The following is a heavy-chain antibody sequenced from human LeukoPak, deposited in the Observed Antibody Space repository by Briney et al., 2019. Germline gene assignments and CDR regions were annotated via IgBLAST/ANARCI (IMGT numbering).Heavy chain of an antibody. CDR1: GGSYSGYH. CDR3: ARDPTTVITLPYYFDF. J-gene: IGHJ4*02. V-gene: IGHV4-34*01. Sequence: PSETLSLTRAVHGGSYSGYHWNGIRQSPGKGLERIGEINDKGRTNYNPSLKSRVNLSVDTSNKQFSLKLSAVTAADTAVYYCARDPTTVITLPYYFDFWGQGTLVTVSS. D-gene: IGHD4-17*01. CDR2: INDKGRT.